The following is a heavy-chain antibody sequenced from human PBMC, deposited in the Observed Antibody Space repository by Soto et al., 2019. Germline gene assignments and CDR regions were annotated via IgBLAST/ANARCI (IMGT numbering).Heavy chain of an antibody. CDR2: ISYDGSNK. D-gene: IGHD3-9*01. V-gene: IGHV3-30-3*01. J-gene: IGHJ4*02. CDR1: GFTFSSYA. CDR3: ARDRSYDILTGLLPY. Sequence: QVQLVESGGGVVQPGRSVRLSCAASGFTFSSYAMHWVRQAPGKGLEWVAVISYDGSNKYYADSVKGRFTISRDNSKNTLYLQMNSLRAEDTAVYYCARDRSYDILTGLLPYWGQGTLVTVSS.